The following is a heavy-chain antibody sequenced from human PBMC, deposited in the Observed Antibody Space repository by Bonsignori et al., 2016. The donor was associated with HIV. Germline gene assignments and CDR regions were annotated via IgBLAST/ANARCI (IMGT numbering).Heavy chain of an antibody. J-gene: IGHJ6*03. CDR1: GFTFSSYG. V-gene: IGHV3-30*02. CDR2: IRYDGSNK. Sequence: GESLKISCAASGFTFSSYGMHWVRQAPGKGLEWVAFIRYDGSNKYYADSVKGRFTISRDNSKNTLYLQMNSLRAEDTAVYYCANGGSSYYYYYMDVWGKGTTVTVSS. CDR3: ANGGSSYYYYYMDV. D-gene: IGHD2-15*01.